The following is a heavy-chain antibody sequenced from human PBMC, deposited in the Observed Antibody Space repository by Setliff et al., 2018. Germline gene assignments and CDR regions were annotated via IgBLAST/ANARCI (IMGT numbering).Heavy chain of an antibody. CDR2: IRYEGSNK. V-gene: IGHV3-30*02. D-gene: IGHD6-13*01. J-gene: IGHJ4*02. CDR1: GFIFNSYG. CDR3: VKDVVGYSSTWPKRDYFDY. Sequence: HPGGSLRLSCTASGFIFNSYGMYWVRQAPGKGPEWVASIRYEGSNKQYGDSVRGRFTISRDNSKKTLYLQMNSLRAEDTAVYYCVKDVVGYSSTWPKRDYFDYWGQGTLVTVSS.